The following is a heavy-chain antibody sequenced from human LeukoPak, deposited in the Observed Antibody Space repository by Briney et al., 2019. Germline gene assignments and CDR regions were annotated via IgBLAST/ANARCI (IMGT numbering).Heavy chain of an antibody. CDR1: GGSFSGYY. CDR3: AREGRWSGYSAKVYRYYYYMDV. J-gene: IGHJ6*03. CDR2: INHSGST. Sequence: SETLSLTCAVYGGSFSGYYWSWIRQPPGKGLEWIGEINHSGSTNYNPSLKSRVTISVDTSKNQFSLKLGSVTAADTAVYYCAREGRWSGYSAKVYRYYYYMDVWGKGTTVTVSS. D-gene: IGHD3-3*01. V-gene: IGHV4-34*01.